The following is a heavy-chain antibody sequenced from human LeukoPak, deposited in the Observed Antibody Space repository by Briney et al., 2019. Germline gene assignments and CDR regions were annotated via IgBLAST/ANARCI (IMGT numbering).Heavy chain of an antibody. CDR1: GGTFSSYA. CDR3: ARGVAGTTNWFDP. J-gene: IGHJ5*02. D-gene: IGHD6-19*01. CDR2: IIPIFGTA. V-gene: IGHV1-69*01. Sequence: GSSVKVSRKASGGTFSSYAISWVRQAPGQGLVWMGGIIPIFGTANYAQKFQGRVTITADESTSTAYMELSSLRSEDTAVYYCARGVAGTTNWFDPWGQGTLVTVSS.